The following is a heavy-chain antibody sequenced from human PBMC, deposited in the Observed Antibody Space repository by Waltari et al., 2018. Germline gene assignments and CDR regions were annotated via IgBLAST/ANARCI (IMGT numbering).Heavy chain of an antibody. V-gene: IGHV3-7*01. CDR1: GFTFSSYW. D-gene: IGHD4-17*01. J-gene: IGHJ4*02. CDR2: IRRDGSQA. Sequence: EEQLVESGGGLVQPGGSLRLSCEGSGFTFSSYWMSWVRQAPGKGLEWVANIRRDGSQANYVDSVKGRFTISRDNAKKSLYLQMNSLRAEDTGVYYCARESTASNEGVWGQGTLVTVSS. CDR3: ARESTASNEGV.